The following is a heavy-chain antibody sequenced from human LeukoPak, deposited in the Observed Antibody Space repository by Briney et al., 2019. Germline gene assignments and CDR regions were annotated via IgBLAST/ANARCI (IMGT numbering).Heavy chain of an antibody. V-gene: IGHV3-30*04. J-gene: IGHJ4*02. CDR3: ARDLLNGDYFFDY. Sequence: GGSLRLSCAASGFTFSSYAMHWVRQAPGKGLEWVAVISYDGSNKYYADSVKGRFTISRDNSKDTLYLQMNSLRAEDTAVYYCARDLLNGDYFFDYWGQGTLVTVSS. D-gene: IGHD4-17*01. CDR1: GFTFSSYA. CDR2: ISYDGSNK.